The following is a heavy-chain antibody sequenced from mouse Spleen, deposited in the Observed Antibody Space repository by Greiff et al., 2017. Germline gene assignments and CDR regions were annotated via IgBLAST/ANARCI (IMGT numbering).Heavy chain of an antibody. V-gene: IGHV1-14*01. Sequence: EVQRVESGPELVKPGASVKMSCKASGYTFTSYVMHWVKQKPGQGLEWIGYINPYNDGTKYNEKFKGKATLTSDKSSSTAYMELSSLTSEDSAVYYCARHGSSSYYAMDYWGQGTSVTVSS. D-gene: IGHD1-1*01. CDR1: GYTFTSYV. CDR3: ARHGSSSYYAMDY. CDR2: INPYNDGT. J-gene: IGHJ4*01.